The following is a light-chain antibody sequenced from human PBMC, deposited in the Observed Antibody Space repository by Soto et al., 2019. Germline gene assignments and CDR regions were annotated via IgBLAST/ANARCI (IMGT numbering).Light chain of an antibody. J-gene: IGKJ1*01. V-gene: IGKV3-20*01. CDR1: RGVTNY. Sequence: EIVLTQSPGTLSLFPGERATLSCRASRGVTNYLAWYQHKPGQAPRLLIYGASSRATGIPDRFSGSGSGTDFTLTISRLEPEDFGVYYCQQYGRSPWTFGQGTKVDI. CDR3: QQYGRSPWT. CDR2: GAS.